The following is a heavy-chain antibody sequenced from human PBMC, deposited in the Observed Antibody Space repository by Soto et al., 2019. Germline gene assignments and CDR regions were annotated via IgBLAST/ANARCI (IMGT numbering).Heavy chain of an antibody. Sequence: GGSLRLSCAASGFTFGSYGMHWVRQAPGKGLEWVAVISCVGSNKYYADSVNGRFTISRDNSKNTLYLQMTSLRAEDTAVYYCAKDGYDRSGYYSTGHYYYYGMDVGGQGTTVTVSS. CDR1: GFTFGSYG. CDR2: ISCVGSNK. J-gene: IGHJ6*02. V-gene: IGHV3-30*18. D-gene: IGHD3-22*01. CDR3: AKDGYDRSGYYSTGHYYYYGMDV.